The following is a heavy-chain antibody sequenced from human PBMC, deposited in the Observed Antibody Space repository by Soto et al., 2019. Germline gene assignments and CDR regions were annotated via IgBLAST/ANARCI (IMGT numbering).Heavy chain of an antibody. CDR3: ARDYYRFNSGYGFSMDV. D-gene: IGHD5-12*01. CDR1: GFTVTSDY. V-gene: IGHV3-53*05. Sequence: SLRLSCAASGFTVTSDYMSWVRQAPGKGLEWVSVIYSDGRTYYADSAEGRFTISRDNSKNTLYLQMNSLRAEDTAVYYCARDYYRFNSGYGFSMDVWGQGTTVT. J-gene: IGHJ6*02. CDR2: IYSDGRT.